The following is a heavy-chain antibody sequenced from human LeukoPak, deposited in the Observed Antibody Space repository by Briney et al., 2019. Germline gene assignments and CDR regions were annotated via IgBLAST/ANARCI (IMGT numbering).Heavy chain of an antibody. CDR3: LRDTGCRTTNCYSYFDY. D-gene: IGHD2-2*01. CDR1: GFSFSSSW. Sequence: PGGSLRLSCAASGFSFSSSWMSWVRQAPGKGLEWVANIKPDGSEKYYGDSVRGRFTLSRDNAKNSLYLQMNSLRAEDTAVYYCLRDTGCRTTNCYSYFDYWGQGTLVTVSS. CDR2: IKPDGSEK. V-gene: IGHV3-7*01. J-gene: IGHJ4*02.